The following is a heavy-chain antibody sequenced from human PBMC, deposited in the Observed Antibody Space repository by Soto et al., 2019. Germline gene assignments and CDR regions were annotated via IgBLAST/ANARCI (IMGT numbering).Heavy chain of an antibody. CDR2: IIPMLDIT. Sequence: GASVKVSCKASGGTFSNHIITWVRQAPGQGPEWMGRIIPMLDITNYAQKFQGHVTISADKSISTAYLQWSSLKASDTAMYYCARLQAAAGDNDLTFDYWGQGTLVTVSS. V-gene: IGHV1-69*02. J-gene: IGHJ4*02. D-gene: IGHD6-13*01. CDR1: GGTFSNHI. CDR3: ARLQAAAGDNDLTFDY.